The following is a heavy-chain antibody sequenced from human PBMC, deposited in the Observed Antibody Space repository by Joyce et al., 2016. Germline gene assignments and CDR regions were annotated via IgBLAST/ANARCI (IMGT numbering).Heavy chain of an antibody. CDR1: GFTLSNYD. Sequence: EVQLVESGGGLVQPGGSLTLSCAASGFTLSNYDMHWVRQVKGKGLEWVSTMGTVGDTYYPDSVKGRFTIARENAKNSLFLQMNSLRAEDTALYFCARDWGNSYYPAYDYWGQGTLVTVSS. CDR2: MGTVGDT. CDR3: ARDWGNSYYPAYDY. V-gene: IGHV3-13*01. J-gene: IGHJ4*02. D-gene: IGHD1-26*01.